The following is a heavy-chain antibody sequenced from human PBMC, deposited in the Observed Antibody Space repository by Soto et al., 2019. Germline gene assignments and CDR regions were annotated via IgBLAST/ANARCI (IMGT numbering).Heavy chain of an antibody. D-gene: IGHD6-13*01. CDR1: GFTFSSYS. CDR2: ISSSSSYI. Sequence: EVQLVESGGGLVKPGGSLRLSCAASGFTFSSYSMNWVRQAPGKGLEWVSSISSSSSYIYYADPVKGRFTISRDNAKNSLYLQMNSLRAEDTAVYYCAGYSSSWYGAYWGQGTLVTVSS. CDR3: AGYSSSWYGAY. J-gene: IGHJ4*02. V-gene: IGHV3-21*01.